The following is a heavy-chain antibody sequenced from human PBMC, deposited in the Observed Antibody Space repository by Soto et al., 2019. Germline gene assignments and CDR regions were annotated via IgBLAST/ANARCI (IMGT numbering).Heavy chain of an antibody. CDR1: GYTFTGYY. V-gene: IGHV1-2*04. J-gene: IGHJ6*02. CDR2: INPNSGGT. D-gene: IGHD2-2*02. Sequence: QVQLVQSGAEVKKPGASVKVSCKASGYTFTGYYMHWVRQAPGQGLEWMGWINPNSGGTNYAQKFQGWVTMTRDTSISTAYMELSRLSSDDTAVYYCARDVCSSTSCYRMDVWGQGTTVTVSS. CDR3: ARDVCSSTSCYRMDV.